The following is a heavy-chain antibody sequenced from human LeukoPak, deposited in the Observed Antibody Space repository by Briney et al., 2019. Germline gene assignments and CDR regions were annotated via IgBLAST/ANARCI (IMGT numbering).Heavy chain of an antibody. Sequence: SETLSLTCTVSGGSVSSGSYYWSWIRQPPGKGLEWIGYIYYSGSTNYNPSLKSRVTISVDTSKNQFSLKLSSVTAADTAVYYCARETGDGYNLNFDYWGQGTLVTVSS. CDR1: GGSVSSGSYY. CDR3: ARETGDGYNLNFDY. V-gene: IGHV4-61*01. CDR2: IYYSGST. J-gene: IGHJ4*02. D-gene: IGHD5-24*01.